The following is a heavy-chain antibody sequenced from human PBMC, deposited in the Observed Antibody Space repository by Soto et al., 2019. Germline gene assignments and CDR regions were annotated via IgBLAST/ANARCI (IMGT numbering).Heavy chain of an antibody. Sequence: PSETLSLTCTVSGVSISSGDYYWSWIRQPPGKGLEWIGYIYYSGSTYYNPSLKSRVTISVDTSKNQFSLKLSSVTAADTAVYYCARVSALVGATTNWFDPWGQGTLVTVSS. CDR1: GVSISSGDYY. V-gene: IGHV4-30-4*01. CDR3: ARVSALVGATTNWFDP. D-gene: IGHD1-26*01. CDR2: IYYSGST. J-gene: IGHJ5*02.